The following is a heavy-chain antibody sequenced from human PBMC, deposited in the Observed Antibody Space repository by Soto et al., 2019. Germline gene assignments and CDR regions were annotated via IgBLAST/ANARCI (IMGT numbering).Heavy chain of an antibody. CDR1: GGSVSSYY. CDR3: ERGPPYYYYGMDV. Sequence: XGSLSLTCAVCGGSVSSYYWSWIRQPPGKGLEWIGEINHSGSTNYNPSLKSRVTISVDTSKNQFSLKLSSVTAADTAVYYSERGPPYYYYGMDVWGQGTTVSLL. CDR2: INHSGST. V-gene: IGHV4-34*01. J-gene: IGHJ6*02.